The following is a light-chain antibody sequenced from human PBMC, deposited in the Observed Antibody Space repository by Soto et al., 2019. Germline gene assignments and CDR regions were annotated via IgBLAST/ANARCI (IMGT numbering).Light chain of an antibody. CDR2: DVS. CDR1: SSDVDGYNY. J-gene: IGLJ1*01. Sequence: QSALTQPASVSGSPGQSITISCTGTSSDVDGYNYVSWYQQHPGKAPKLMIYDVSNRPSGVSNRFSGSKSGNTASLTISGLQAEYEADYYCSSYTSSSTLLYVFGTGTKVTVL. V-gene: IGLV2-14*01. CDR3: SSYTSSSTLLYV.